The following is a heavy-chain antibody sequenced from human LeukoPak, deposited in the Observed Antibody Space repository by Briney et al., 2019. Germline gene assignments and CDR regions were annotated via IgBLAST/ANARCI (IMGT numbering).Heavy chain of an antibody. CDR1: GFTFSSYG. Sequence: PGGSLRLSCAASGFTFSSYGMHWVRQAPGKGLEWVAVISYDGSNKYYADSVKGRFTISRDNSKNTLYLQTNSLRAEDTAVYYCAKVTVGALPPDAFDIWGQGTMVTVSS. CDR2: ISYDGSNK. D-gene: IGHD1-26*01. CDR3: AKVTVGALPPDAFDI. V-gene: IGHV3-30*18. J-gene: IGHJ3*02.